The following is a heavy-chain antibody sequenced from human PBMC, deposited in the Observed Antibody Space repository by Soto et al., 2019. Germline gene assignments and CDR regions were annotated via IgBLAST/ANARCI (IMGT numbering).Heavy chain of an antibody. CDR3: VRDASQTLRDCFDP. D-gene: IGHD4-17*01. CDR1: GGSMSKFY. V-gene: IGHV4-4*07. CDR2: VYATGTS. Sequence: SESLSLTCSVSGGSMSKFYWSWIRKTAGKGLEWMGRVYATGTSDYNPSLRSRIAMSVDISKKTFSLRLRSVTAADTGVYYCVRDASQTLRDCFDPWGQGILVTVSS. J-gene: IGHJ5*02.